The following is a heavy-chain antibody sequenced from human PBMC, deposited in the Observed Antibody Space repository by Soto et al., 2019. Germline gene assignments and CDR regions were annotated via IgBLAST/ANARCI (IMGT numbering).Heavy chain of an antibody. CDR2: IYYSGSI. CDR3: ARVHGNYYFDY. Sequence: SETLSLTCTVSGGSISSSSYYWGWIRQPPGKGLEWIGSIYYSGSIYYNPSLKSRVTISVDTSKNQFSLKLSSVTAADTAVYYCARVHGNYYFDYWGQGTLVTVSS. CDR1: GGSISSSSYY. J-gene: IGHJ4*02. V-gene: IGHV4-39*01.